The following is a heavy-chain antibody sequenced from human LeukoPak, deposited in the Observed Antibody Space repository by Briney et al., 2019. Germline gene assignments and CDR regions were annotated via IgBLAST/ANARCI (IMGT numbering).Heavy chain of an antibody. CDR3: ARDPLAYCGGDCYRLYAFDI. J-gene: IGHJ3*02. CDR2: IIGIFGTA. V-gene: IGHV1-69*13. CDR1: GGTFSSYA. D-gene: IGHD2-21*01. Sequence: SVKLSCEASGGTFSSYAMSWVRQAPGQGLEWMGRIIGIFGTANYAETLQGRVTITADESTSKAYMELSSLRYEDTAVYYCARDPLAYCGGDCYRLYAFDIWGQGTMVTVSS.